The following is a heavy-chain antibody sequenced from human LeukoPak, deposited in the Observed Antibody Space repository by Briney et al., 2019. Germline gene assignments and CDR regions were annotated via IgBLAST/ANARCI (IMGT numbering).Heavy chain of an antibody. Sequence: KSSGTLSLTCAVSGGSISNTNWWSWVRQSPGKGLEWIGEIYQSGSTNYNPSLKSRVTISVDTSKNQFSLKLSSVTAADTAVYYCARIQPLNYYFDYWGQGTLVTVSS. CDR1: GGSISNTNW. J-gene: IGHJ4*02. V-gene: IGHV4-4*02. CDR3: ARIQPLNYYFDY. CDR2: IYQSGST. D-gene: IGHD5-18*01.